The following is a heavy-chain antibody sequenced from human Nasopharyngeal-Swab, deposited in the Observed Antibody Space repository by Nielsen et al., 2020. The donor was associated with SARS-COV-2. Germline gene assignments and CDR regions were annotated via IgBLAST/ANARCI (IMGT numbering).Heavy chain of an antibody. V-gene: IGHV3-74*01. CDR3: TRNHLGLGI. CDR2: INVDGSSI. J-gene: IGHJ3*02. Sequence: EGSLRLSCVASGFTFSSYSMYWVRQAPGQGLVCVSQINVDGSSINCADSVKGRFTTSRDNAKNTLYLQMNSLRAEDTAVYYCTRNHLGLGIWGQGTVVTVSS. CDR1: GFTFSSYS. D-gene: IGHD3-16*01.